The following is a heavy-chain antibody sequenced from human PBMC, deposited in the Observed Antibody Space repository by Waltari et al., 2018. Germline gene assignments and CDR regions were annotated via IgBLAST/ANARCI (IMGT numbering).Heavy chain of an antibody. CDR3: ARDLRHETIYGNYYGMDV. Sequence: QLQLQESGPGLVKPSETLSLTCTVSGGSISSSSYYWGWIRQPPGKGLEWIGRIYYSGSTYYNPSLKSRVTISVDTSKNQFSLKLSSVTAADTAVYYCARDLRHETIYGNYYGMDVWGQGTTVTVSS. CDR1: GGSISSSSYY. D-gene: IGHD3-3*01. V-gene: IGHV4-39*07. CDR2: IYYSGST. J-gene: IGHJ6*02.